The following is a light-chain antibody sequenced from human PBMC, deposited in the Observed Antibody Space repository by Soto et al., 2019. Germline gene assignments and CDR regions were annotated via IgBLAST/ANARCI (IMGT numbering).Light chain of an antibody. J-gene: IGKJ2*01. CDR1: RDISVY. Sequence: DIPMTHSPSSLSASVGDRVTITCQASRDISVYLNWCQHKPGQPPTLLFYDASNLQAEVPSRFRGSGSETHFPFTITSLQSEDIETYYCQQYDNRPPYTFGQWTKLDIK. CDR3: QQYDNRPPYT. CDR2: DAS. V-gene: IGKV1-33*01.